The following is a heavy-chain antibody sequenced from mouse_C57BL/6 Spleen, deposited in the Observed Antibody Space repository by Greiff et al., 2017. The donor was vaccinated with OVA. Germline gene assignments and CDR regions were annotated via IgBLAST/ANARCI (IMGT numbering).Heavy chain of an antibody. CDR3: ARGGMYYGSSRYAMDY. CDR2: INPNNGGT. Sequence: VQLKQSGPELVKPGASVKMSCKASGYTFTDYNMHWVKQSHGKSLEWIGYINPNNGGTSYNQKFKGKATLTVNKSSSTAYMELRSLTSEDSAVYYCARGGMYYGSSRYAMDYWGQGTSVTVSS. V-gene: IGHV1-22*01. CDR1: GYTFTDYN. D-gene: IGHD1-1*01. J-gene: IGHJ4*01.